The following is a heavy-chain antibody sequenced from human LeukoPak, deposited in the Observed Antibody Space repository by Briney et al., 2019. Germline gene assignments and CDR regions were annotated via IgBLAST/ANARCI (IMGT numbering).Heavy chain of an antibody. CDR2: IYHSGST. CDR1: GYSISSGHY. V-gene: IGHV4-38-2*02. J-gene: IGHJ4*02. D-gene: IGHD6-13*01. Sequence: PSETLSLTCTVSGYSISSGHYWGWIRQPPGKGLEWIGSIYHSGSTYYNPSLKSRVTISVDTSKNQFSLKLSSVTAADTAVYYCARSSSWYGYYFDYWGQGTLVTVSS. CDR3: ARSSSWYGYYFDY.